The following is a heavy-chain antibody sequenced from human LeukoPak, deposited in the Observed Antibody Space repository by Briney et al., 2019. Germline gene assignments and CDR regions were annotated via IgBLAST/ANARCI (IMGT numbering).Heavy chain of an antibody. Sequence: PGGTLRLSCAASGFTFSSYGMHWVRQAPGKGLEWVAVISYDGSNKYYADSVKGRFTISRDNSKNTLYLQMNSLRAEDTAVYYCAKDRDVGYSSGWYNWFDPWGQGTLVTVSS. J-gene: IGHJ5*02. CDR3: AKDRDVGYSSGWYNWFDP. D-gene: IGHD6-19*01. CDR1: GFTFSSYG. V-gene: IGHV3-30*18. CDR2: ISYDGSNK.